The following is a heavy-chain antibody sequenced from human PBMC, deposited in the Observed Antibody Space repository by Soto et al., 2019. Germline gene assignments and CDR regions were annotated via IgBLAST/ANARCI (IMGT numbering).Heavy chain of an antibody. CDR2: IYYSGST. J-gene: IGHJ5*02. Sequence: SETLSLTCTVSGGSIGSYYWSWIRQPPGKGLEWIGYIYYSGSTNYNPSLKSRVTISVDTSKNQFSLKLSSVTAADTAVYYCAREPESGWFDPWGQGTLVTVSS. CDR1: GGSIGSYY. CDR3: AREPESGWFDP. V-gene: IGHV4-59*01.